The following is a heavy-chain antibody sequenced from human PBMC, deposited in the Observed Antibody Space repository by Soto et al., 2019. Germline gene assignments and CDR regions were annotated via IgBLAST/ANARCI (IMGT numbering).Heavy chain of an antibody. D-gene: IGHD6-6*01. CDR2: IYHSGST. J-gene: IGHJ5*02. Sequence: SETLSLTCAVSGGSISSGGYSWSWIRQPPGKGLEWIGYIYHSGSTYYNPSLKSRVTISVDRSKNQFSLKLSSVTAADTAVYYCARGPIAARRNWFDPWGQGTLVT. V-gene: IGHV4-30-2*01. CDR1: GGSISSGGYS. CDR3: ARGPIAARRNWFDP.